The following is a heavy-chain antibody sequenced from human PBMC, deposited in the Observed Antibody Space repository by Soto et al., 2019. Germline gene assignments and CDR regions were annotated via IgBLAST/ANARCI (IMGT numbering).Heavy chain of an antibody. J-gene: IGHJ4*02. V-gene: IGHV3-30*18. D-gene: IGHD3-16*02. CDR3: AKALGELSPESFDY. CDR1: GFTFSSYG. Sequence: QVQLVESGGGVVQPGRSLRLSCAASGFTFSSYGMHWVRQAPGKGLEWVAIMSYDGNNQYYADSVKGRFTISRDNFKNTLYLAMNSLRAEDTAVYYCAKALGELSPESFDYWGQGILVTVSS. CDR2: MSYDGNNQ.